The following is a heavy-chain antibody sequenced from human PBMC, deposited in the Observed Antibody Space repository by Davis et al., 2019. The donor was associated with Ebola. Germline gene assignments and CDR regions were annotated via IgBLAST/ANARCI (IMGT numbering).Heavy chain of an antibody. CDR2: ISDSSTTI. Sequence: PGGSLRLSCAASGFTFSAYSMNWVRQAPGKGLEWVSYISDSSTTIYYADSVKGRFTVSRDNSKNTLYLQMNSLRAEDTAVYYCAKEGAGSGGWGPAGYWGQGTLVTVSS. V-gene: IGHV3-48*01. CDR1: GFTFSAYS. D-gene: IGHD2-15*01. J-gene: IGHJ4*02. CDR3: AKEGAGSGGWGPAGY.